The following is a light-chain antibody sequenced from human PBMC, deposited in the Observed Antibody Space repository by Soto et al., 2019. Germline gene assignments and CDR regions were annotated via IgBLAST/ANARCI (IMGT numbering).Light chain of an antibody. CDR2: GAS. J-gene: IGKJ1*01. CDR1: QSLSSNY. V-gene: IGKV3-20*01. CDR3: QHYGSSLWT. Sequence: EIVLTQSPGTLSLSPGERAALSCRASQSLSSNYLAWYQQKPGQAPRLLIYGASNTAPGIPDRFSARGSGTDFILTISRLEPEDFAVYYCQHYGSSLWTFGQGTKVDIK.